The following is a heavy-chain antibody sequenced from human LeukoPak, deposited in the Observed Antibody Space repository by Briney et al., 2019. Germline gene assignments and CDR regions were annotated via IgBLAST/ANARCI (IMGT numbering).Heavy chain of an antibody. J-gene: IGHJ6*02. CDR2: IYSGGST. CDR3: ARDRALYYGSGSYYKPRDYYYYYGMDV. Sequence: GGSLRLSCAASGFTVSSNYMSWVRQAPGTGLEWVSVIYSGGSTYYADSVKGRFTISRDNSKNTLYLQMNSLRAEDTAVYYCARDRALYYGSGSYYKPRDYYYYYGMDVWGQGTTVTVSS. CDR1: GFTVSSNY. V-gene: IGHV3-66*01. D-gene: IGHD3-10*01.